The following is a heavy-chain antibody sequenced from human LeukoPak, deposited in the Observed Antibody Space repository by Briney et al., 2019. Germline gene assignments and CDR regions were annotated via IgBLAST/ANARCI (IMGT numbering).Heavy chain of an antibody. Sequence: SETLSLTCAVSGGSISSSNWWSWVRQPPGKGLEWIGEICHSGSTNYNPSLKSRVTISVDKSKNQFSLKLSSVTAADTAVYYCASLDCSSTSCYVGPKGYYFDYWGQGTLVTVSS. V-gene: IGHV4-4*02. CDR2: ICHSGST. CDR1: GGSISSSNW. J-gene: IGHJ4*02. D-gene: IGHD2-2*01. CDR3: ASLDCSSTSCYVGPKGYYFDY.